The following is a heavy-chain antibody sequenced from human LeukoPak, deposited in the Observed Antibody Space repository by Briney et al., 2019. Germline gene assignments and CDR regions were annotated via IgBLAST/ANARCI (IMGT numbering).Heavy chain of an antibody. D-gene: IGHD3-10*01. J-gene: IGHJ3*02. Sequence: GGSLRLSCAASGFTFSSYAVHWVRQAPGKGLEWVALISYDGSNKYHADSVKGRFTISRDNAKNLLFLQMNGLRAEDTAVYYCARGRSITLLRGVAMSDGFDIWGQGAMVAVSS. CDR1: GFTFSSYA. V-gene: IGHV3-30-3*01. CDR2: ISYDGSNK. CDR3: ARGRSITLLRGVAMSDGFDI.